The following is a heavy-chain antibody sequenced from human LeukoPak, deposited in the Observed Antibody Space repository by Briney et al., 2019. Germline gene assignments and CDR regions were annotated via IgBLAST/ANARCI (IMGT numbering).Heavy chain of an antibody. CDR3: AKDSRDSRAFDI. Sequence: GGSLRLSCAASGFTFSSYAMSWVRQAPGKGLEWVSAISGSGGSTYYADSVKGRLTISRDNSKNTLYLQMNSLRAEDTAVYYCAKDSRDSRAFDIWGQGTMVTVSS. CDR2: ISGSGGST. D-gene: IGHD3-22*01. J-gene: IGHJ3*02. V-gene: IGHV3-23*01. CDR1: GFTFSSYA.